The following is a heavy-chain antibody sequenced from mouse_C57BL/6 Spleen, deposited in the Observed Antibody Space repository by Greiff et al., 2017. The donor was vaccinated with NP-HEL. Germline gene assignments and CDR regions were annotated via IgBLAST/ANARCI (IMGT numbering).Heavy chain of an antibody. CDR1: GYTFTSYW. CDR3: ARDYYGYDWFAY. J-gene: IGHJ3*01. V-gene: IGHV1-50*01. CDR2: IDPSDSYT. Sequence: QVQLQQPGAELVKPGASVKLSCKASGYTFTSYWMQWVKQRPGQGLEWIGEIDPSDSYTNYNQKFKGKATLTVDTSSSPAYMQLSSLTSEDSAVYYCARDYYGYDWFAYWGQGTLVTVSA. D-gene: IGHD2-2*01.